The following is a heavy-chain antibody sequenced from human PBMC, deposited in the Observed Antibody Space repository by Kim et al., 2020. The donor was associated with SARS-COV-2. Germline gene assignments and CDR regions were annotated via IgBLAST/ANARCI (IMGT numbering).Heavy chain of an antibody. V-gene: IGHV4-39*01. CDR3: ARSGITGTTDWFDP. D-gene: IGHD1-20*01. Sequence: TPSQNGQVTLSVDTSKNQFSVKLSSVTAADTAVYYCARSGITGTTDWFDPWGQGTLVTVSS. J-gene: IGHJ5*02.